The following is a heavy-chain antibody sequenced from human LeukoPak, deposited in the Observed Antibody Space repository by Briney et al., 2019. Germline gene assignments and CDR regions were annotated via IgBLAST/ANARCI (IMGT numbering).Heavy chain of an antibody. Sequence: PGGSLRLSCAASGFTFDDYAMHWVRQAPGKGLEWVSSISPSGNYIYYADSVEGRFTISRDNAKNSLYLQMNSLGAEDTAVYYCARDLSSSTSCYSYWGQGTLVTVSS. J-gene: IGHJ4*02. CDR1: GFTFDDYA. CDR2: ISPSGNYI. V-gene: IGHV3-21*01. D-gene: IGHD2-2*01. CDR3: ARDLSSSTSCYSY.